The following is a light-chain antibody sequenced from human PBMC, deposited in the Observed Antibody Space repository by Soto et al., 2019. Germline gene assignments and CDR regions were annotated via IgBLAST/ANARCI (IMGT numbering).Light chain of an antibody. CDR1: QSVSRN. Sequence: EIVMTQSPVTLSVSPGERGTLSFRASQSVSRNLAWYQQKPGQAPRLLIYGASTRATGIPARFSGSGSGTDFTLTISGLEPEDFAVYYCQQYGSSGTFGQGTKVDIK. CDR2: GAS. V-gene: IGKV3-15*01. CDR3: QQYGSSGT. J-gene: IGKJ1*01.